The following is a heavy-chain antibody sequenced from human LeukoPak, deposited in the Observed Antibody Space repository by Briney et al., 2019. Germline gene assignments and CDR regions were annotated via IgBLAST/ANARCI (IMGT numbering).Heavy chain of an antibody. CDR2: ISYDGSNK. D-gene: IGHD2-15*01. V-gene: IGHV3-30-3*02. CDR3: AKQLGYCSDGSCYFPY. CDR1: GFTFRNYA. Sequence: GGSLRLSCAASGFTFRNYAMHWVRQAPGKGLEWVAVISYDGSNKYYADSVQGRFTISRDNSKSTLCLQMNSLRAEDTAVYYCAKQLGYCSDGSCYFPYWGQGTLVTVSS. J-gene: IGHJ4*02.